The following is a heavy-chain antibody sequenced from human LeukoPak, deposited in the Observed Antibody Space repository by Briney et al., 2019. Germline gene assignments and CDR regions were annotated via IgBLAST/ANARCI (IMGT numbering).Heavy chain of an antibody. Sequence: GGSLRLSCAASGFTFSSYGMHWVRQAPGKGVEWVAVIWYDGSNKYYADSVKGRFTISRDNSKNTLYLQMNSLRAEDTAVYYCARDYCSSTSCYGYGMDVWGQGTTVTVSS. CDR1: GFTFSSYG. V-gene: IGHV3-33*01. CDR2: IWYDGSNK. D-gene: IGHD2-2*01. CDR3: ARDYCSSTSCYGYGMDV. J-gene: IGHJ6*02.